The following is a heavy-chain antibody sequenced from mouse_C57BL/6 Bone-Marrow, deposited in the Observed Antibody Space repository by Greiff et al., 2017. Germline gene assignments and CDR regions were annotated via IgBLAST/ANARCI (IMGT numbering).Heavy chain of an antibody. Sequence: QVQLQQSGAELVKPGASVKISCKASGYAFSSYWMNWVKQRPGQGLEWIGQIYPGDGDTNYNGKFKGKATLTADKSSSTAYMQLSSLTSEDSAVYFCASYYYGSSWYFDVWGTGTTVTVSS. CDR3: ASYYYGSSWYFDV. CDR1: GYAFSSYW. J-gene: IGHJ1*03. V-gene: IGHV1-80*01. D-gene: IGHD1-1*01. CDR2: IYPGDGDT.